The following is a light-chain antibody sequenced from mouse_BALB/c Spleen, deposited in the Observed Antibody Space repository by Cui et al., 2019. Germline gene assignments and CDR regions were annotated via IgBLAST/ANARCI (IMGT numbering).Light chain of an antibody. Sequence: DIVMTQSQKFMSTSVGDRVSVTCKARQNVGTNVAWYQQKPGQSPKALIYSASYRYSGVPDRFTGSGSGTDFTLTICHVQSEDLAVYFCQQYNSYPFTFGSGTKLEIK. CDR2: SAS. J-gene: IGKJ4*01. CDR3: QQYNSYPFT. CDR1: QNVGTN. V-gene: IGKV6-15*01.